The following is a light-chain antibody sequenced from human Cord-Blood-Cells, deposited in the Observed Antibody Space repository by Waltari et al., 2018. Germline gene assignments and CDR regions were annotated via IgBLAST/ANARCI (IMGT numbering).Light chain of an antibody. CDR2: DAS. V-gene: IGKV3-11*01. CDR1: QSVSSY. CDR3: QQRSNWPPALT. J-gene: IGKJ4*01. Sequence: EIVLTQSPATMSLSPGERATLSCSASQSVSSYLAWSQQKPSQAPRLLTYDASNRATGIPARFSGTGSGTDFTRTISSLEPEDFAVYYCQQRSNWPPALTFGGGTKVEIK.